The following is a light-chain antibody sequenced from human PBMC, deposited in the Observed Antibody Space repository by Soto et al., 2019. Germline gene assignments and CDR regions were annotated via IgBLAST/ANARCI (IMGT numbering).Light chain of an antibody. CDR1: EVGAHRF. V-gene: IGLV2-14*01. CDR2: EVI. Sequence: QSALTQPASVSGSPGQSITISCTGTEVGAHRFVSWYQQVPGTAPKLLIYEVIKRPSGISPRFSCSKAGNTASLTISGLQADDEADYFCSTYTSDSTSFGGGTKVTVL. CDR3: STYTSDSTS. J-gene: IGLJ2*01.